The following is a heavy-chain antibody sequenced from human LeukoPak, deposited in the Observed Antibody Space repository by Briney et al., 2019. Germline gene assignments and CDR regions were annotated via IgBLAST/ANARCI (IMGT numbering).Heavy chain of an antibody. D-gene: IGHD5-24*01. V-gene: IGHV1-2*02. CDR1: GYPFTGYY. CDR3: ARKHREPQRGYYYYYMDV. CDR2: INPNSGGT. J-gene: IGHJ6*03. Sequence: ASVKVSCKASGYPFTGYYIHWVRQAPGQGLEWMGWINPNSGGTNYAQKFQGRVTMTRDTSISTAYMELSRLRSDDTAVYYCARKHREPQRGYYYYYMDVWGKGTTVTISS.